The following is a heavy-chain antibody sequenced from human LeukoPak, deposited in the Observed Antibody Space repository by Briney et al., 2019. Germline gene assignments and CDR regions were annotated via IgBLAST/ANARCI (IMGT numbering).Heavy chain of an antibody. Sequence: ASVKVSCKASGYTFTSYGISWVRQAPGQGLEWMGWISAYNGNTNYAQKLQGRVTMTTDTSTSTAYMELRSPRSDDTAVYYCAREPLQVVGIAAAGMTDYRGQGTLVTVSS. V-gene: IGHV1-18*01. CDR3: AREPLQVVGIAAAGMTDY. J-gene: IGHJ4*02. CDR1: GYTFTSYG. CDR2: ISAYNGNT. D-gene: IGHD6-13*01.